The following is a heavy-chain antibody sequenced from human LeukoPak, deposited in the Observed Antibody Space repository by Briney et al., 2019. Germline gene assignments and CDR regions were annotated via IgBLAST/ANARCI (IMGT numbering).Heavy chain of an antibody. Sequence: GGSLRLSCAASGFTFSIYAMSWAREVPGKGREGVANIKQDGSEKYYVDSVKGRFTIARDNAKNSLYMQMNTLRPEDTALYYCARVTYLGYCSSSCSNAFDIWGRGTMVTVSS. CDR1: GFTFSIYA. CDR3: ARVTYLGYCSSSCSNAFDI. CDR2: IKQDGSEK. V-gene: IGHV3-7*04. J-gene: IGHJ3*02. D-gene: IGHD2-2*01.